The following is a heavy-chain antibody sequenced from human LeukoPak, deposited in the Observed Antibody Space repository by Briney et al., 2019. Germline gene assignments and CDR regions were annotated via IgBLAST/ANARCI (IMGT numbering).Heavy chain of an antibody. CDR3: ERGSYSGYHSGYFDY. D-gene: IGHD6-25*01. V-gene: IGHV3-30*04. CDR2: ISYDGGNT. Sequence: PGGSLRLSCGASGFIFSSYGLHWVRQAPGKGLEWVAAISYDGGNTYYADSVKGRFTISRDNSKTTLYLHMEILRAEDKAVYYCERGSYSGYHSGYFDYWGQGTLVTVSS. J-gene: IGHJ4*02. CDR1: GFIFSSYG.